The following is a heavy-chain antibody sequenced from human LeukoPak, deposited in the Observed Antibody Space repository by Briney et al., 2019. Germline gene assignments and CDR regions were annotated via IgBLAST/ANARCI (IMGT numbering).Heavy chain of an antibody. Sequence: SETLSLTCTVSGGSISSYYWSWIRQPPGKGLEWIGYIYYSGSTNYNPSLKSRVTISVDTSKNQFSLKLSSVTAADTAVCYCAGGRNNYYDSSGYGGPSDYWGQGTLVTVSS. CDR1: GGSISSYY. CDR3: AGGRNNYYDSSGYGGPSDY. CDR2: IYYSGST. D-gene: IGHD3-22*01. J-gene: IGHJ4*02. V-gene: IGHV4-59*01.